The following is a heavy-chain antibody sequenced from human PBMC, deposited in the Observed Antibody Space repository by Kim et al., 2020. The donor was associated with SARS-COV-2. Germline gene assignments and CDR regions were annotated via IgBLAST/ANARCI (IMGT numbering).Heavy chain of an antibody. D-gene: IGHD6-19*01. J-gene: IGHJ4*02. CDR3: ANIAVAAVDY. V-gene: IGHV3-23*01. Sequence: SYADPVQGRITTSGDNAKNPLYLQMNSLRAEDTAVYYCANIAVAAVDYWGQGTLVTVSS.